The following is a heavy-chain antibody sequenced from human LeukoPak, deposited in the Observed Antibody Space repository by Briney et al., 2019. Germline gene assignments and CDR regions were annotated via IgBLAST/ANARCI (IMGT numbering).Heavy chain of an antibody. D-gene: IGHD6-6*01. CDR1: GFTFSSYS. CDR3: ARDRVLGFQH. Sequence: GGSLRLSCAVSGFTFSSYSMNWVRQAPGKGLEWVSSISSSSSYIYYADSVKGRFTISRDNAKNSLYLQMNSLRAEDTAVYYCARDRVLGFQHWGQGTLVTVSS. V-gene: IGHV3-21*01. CDR2: ISSSSSYI. J-gene: IGHJ1*01.